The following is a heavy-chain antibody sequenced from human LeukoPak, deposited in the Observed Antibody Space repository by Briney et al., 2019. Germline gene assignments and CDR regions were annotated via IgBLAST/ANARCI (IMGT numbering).Heavy chain of an antibody. Sequence: GGSLRLSRVASGFTFSSYAMSWVRQAPGKGLEWVSNISGSGRGGNTYYADSVKGRFTISRDNSKYTLYLQMISLRAEDTAVYYCAKSGLNRFDYWGQGTLVTVSS. CDR2: ISGSGRGGNT. D-gene: IGHD2-15*01. CDR1: GFTFSSYA. V-gene: IGHV3-23*01. CDR3: AKSGLNRFDY. J-gene: IGHJ4*02.